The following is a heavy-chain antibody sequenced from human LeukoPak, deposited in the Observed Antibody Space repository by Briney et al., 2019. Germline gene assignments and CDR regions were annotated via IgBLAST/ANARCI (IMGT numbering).Heavy chain of an antibody. CDR1: GFTFSDYY. D-gene: IGHD2-15*01. J-gene: IGHJ5*02. CDR3: ARRGTTYCTVDSCHPNWFDP. CDR2: INGSSSDT. V-gene: IGHV3-11*03. Sequence: PGGSLRLSCAASGFTFSDYYMTWVRQAPGGGLEWISYINGSSSDTKYADSVKGRFTISRENAANSVYLLMNRLRAEDTAVYYCARRGTTYCTVDSCHPNWFDPWGQGTLVTVSS.